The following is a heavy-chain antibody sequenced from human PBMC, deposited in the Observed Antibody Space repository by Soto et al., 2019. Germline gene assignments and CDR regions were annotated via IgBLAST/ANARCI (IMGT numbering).Heavy chain of an antibody. CDR3: ARTLGSSGFDY. D-gene: IGHD3-10*01. J-gene: IGHJ4*02. V-gene: IGHV1-18*01. CDR1: GYSFTPYG. CDR2: ISTHNGNT. Sequence: QVQLVQSGPEVKKPGASVKVSCKASGYSFTPYGIAWVRQAPGQGLEWMGWISTHNGNTKYEQKVQDRVTMTTDTSTPTAYMELRSLRSDDTAMYYCARTLGSSGFDYWGQGTLVAVSS.